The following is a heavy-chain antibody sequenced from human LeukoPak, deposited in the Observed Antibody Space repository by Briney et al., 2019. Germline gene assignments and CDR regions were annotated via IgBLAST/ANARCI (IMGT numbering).Heavy chain of an antibody. V-gene: IGHV3-64*01. Sequence: GGSLRLSCAASGFTFSNAAMHWVRQAPGKGLEYISGISSNGGSTYYARSVKGRFSISRDNSKNTLFLQMGSLRAVDMAVYYCARHRDYDSFFYYYYMDVWGKGTTVTVSS. D-gene: IGHD3-16*01. CDR2: ISSNGGST. CDR1: GFTFSNAA. J-gene: IGHJ6*03. CDR3: ARHRDYDSFFYYYYMDV.